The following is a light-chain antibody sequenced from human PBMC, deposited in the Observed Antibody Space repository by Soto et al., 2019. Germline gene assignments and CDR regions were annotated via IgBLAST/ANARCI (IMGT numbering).Light chain of an antibody. CDR1: QSVSSSY. CDR3: HQNYSYPIT. J-gene: IGKJ4*01. Sequence: EIVLTQSPGTLSLSPGERATLSCRASQSVSSSYLAWYQQKPGQAPRLLIYGASSRATGIPDRFSGSWSGTYFTLTISSLRLEDFATYYCHQNYSYPITFGGGTTVEIK. V-gene: IGKV3-20*01. CDR2: GAS.